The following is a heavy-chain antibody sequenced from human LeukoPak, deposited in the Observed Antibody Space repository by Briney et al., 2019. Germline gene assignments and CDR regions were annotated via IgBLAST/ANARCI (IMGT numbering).Heavy chain of an antibody. CDR1: GYTFTGYY. CDR3: ARDLVYSRGDYGYYFDY. Sequence: ASVKVSCKASGYTFTGYYMHWVRQAPGQGLEWMGWINPNSGGTNYAQKFQGRVTMTTDTSTSTAYMELRSLRSDDTAVYYCARDLVYSRGDYGYYFDYWGQGTLVTVSS. CDR2: INPNSGGT. D-gene: IGHD4-17*01. V-gene: IGHV1-2*02. J-gene: IGHJ4*02.